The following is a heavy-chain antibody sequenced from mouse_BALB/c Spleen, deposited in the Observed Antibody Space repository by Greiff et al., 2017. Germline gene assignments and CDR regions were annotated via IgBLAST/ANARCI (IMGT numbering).Heavy chain of an antibody. CDR2: ISSGGSYI. V-gene: IGHV5-6*01. CDR3: ARHEGYAMDY. CDR1: GFTFSSYG. Sequence: EVHLVESGGALVKPGGSLKLSCAASGFTFSSYGMSWVRQTPDKRLEWVANISSGGSYIYYPDSVKGRFTISRDNTKNTLYLQMSSLKSEDTTMYYCARHEGYAMDYWGQGTSVTVSS. J-gene: IGHJ4*01.